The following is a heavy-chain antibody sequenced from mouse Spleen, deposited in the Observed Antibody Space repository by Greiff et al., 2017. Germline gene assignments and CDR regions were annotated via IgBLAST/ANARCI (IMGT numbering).Heavy chain of an antibody. CDR1: GYTFTSYW. CDR3: ARRGSGMRGFDY. J-gene: IGHJ2*01. Sequence: QVQLQQPGADLVKPGASVKLSCTASGYTFTSYWMHWVQQRPGQGLEWIGEIDPFDSSTNYNDKFKGQATMTVDKSSNTPYMQLSSLTSEDSAIYYCARRGSGMRGFDYWGQGTTLTVSS. V-gene: IGHV1-69*02. D-gene: IGHD1-3*01. CDR2: IDPFDSST.